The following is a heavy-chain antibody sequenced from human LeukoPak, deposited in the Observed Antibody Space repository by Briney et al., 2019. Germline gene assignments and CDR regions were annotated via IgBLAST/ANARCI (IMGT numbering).Heavy chain of an antibody. Sequence: PSETLSLTCTVSGGSISSSSYYWGWIRQPPGKGLEWIGSIYYSGSTYYNPSLKSRVTISVDTSKNQFSLKLSSVIAADTAVYYCARRPSGIMMGAYFDYWGQGTLVTVSS. CDR1: GGSISSSSYY. V-gene: IGHV4-39*07. J-gene: IGHJ4*02. CDR3: ARRPSGIMMGAYFDY. D-gene: IGHD3-16*01. CDR2: IYYSGST.